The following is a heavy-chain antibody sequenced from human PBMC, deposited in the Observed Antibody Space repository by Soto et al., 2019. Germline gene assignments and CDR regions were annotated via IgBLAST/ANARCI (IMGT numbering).Heavy chain of an antibody. D-gene: IGHD3-16*01. V-gene: IGHV1-8*01. Sequence: SVKVSCKASGYSFTNNVVTWVRQATGQGLEWMGWMNPGSGETGYAQKFQGRVTMTRDISIATAYMELSSLRSDDTAIYYCARMATFGSLNWFDPWGQGTLVTVSS. J-gene: IGHJ5*02. CDR3: ARMATFGSLNWFDP. CDR2: MNPGSGET. CDR1: GYSFTNNV.